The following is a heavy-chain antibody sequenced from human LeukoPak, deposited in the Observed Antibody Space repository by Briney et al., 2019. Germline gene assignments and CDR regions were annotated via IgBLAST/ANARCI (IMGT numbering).Heavy chain of an antibody. D-gene: IGHD2-2*01. J-gene: IGHJ6*03. CDR2: IYSGGST. Sequence: PGGSLRLSCAASGFTVSSNYMSWVRQAPGKGLVWVSVIYSGGSTYYADSVKGRFTISRDDAKNSLYLQMNSLRAEDTAVYYCARAFDTSWDYYYMDVWGKGTTVTVSS. CDR1: GFTVSSNY. V-gene: IGHV3-53*01. CDR3: ARAFDTSWDYYYMDV.